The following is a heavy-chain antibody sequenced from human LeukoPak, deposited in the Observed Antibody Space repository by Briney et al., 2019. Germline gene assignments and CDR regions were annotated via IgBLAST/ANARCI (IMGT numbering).Heavy chain of an antibody. V-gene: IGHV3-33*01. CDR1: GFIFSPFSDYA. Sequence: GGSLRLSCEASGFIFSPFSDYAMHWVRQAPGKGLEWVAVIGFDGSNEDYADSVKGRFTISRDNAKNSLYLQMNSLRAEDTAVYYCARVEPRGWYEYFQHWGQGTLVTVSS. J-gene: IGHJ1*01. CDR2: IGFDGSNE. D-gene: IGHD6-19*01. CDR3: ARVEPRGWYEYFQH.